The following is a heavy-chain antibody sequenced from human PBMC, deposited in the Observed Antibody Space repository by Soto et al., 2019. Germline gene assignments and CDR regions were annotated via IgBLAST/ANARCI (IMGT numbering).Heavy chain of an antibody. CDR1: GGSISSGDHY. Sequence: SETLSLTCTVSGGSISSGDHYWSWIRQPPGKGLEWIGYIYYSGSTYYNPSLKSRVTISVDTSKNQFSLKLSSVTAADTAVYYCARDEYSGYDTYYYYGMDVWGQGTTVTVSS. CDR2: IYYSGST. D-gene: IGHD5-12*01. CDR3: ARDEYSGYDTYYYYGMDV. V-gene: IGHV4-30-4*01. J-gene: IGHJ6*02.